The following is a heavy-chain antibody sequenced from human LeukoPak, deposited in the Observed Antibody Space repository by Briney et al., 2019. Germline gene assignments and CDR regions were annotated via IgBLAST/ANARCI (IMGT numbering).Heavy chain of an antibody. CDR3: ARDLGGPVLA. D-gene: IGHD3-16*01. CDR2: IYASGYT. V-gene: IGHV4-4*07. J-gene: IGHJ4*02. Sequence: PSETLSLTCTVSGNSISSYYWSWIRQPAGRGLEWIGRIYASGYTNYNPSLKSRVTMSVATSKNQFSLKLSSVTAADTAVYYCARDLGGPVLAWGQGTLVTVSS. CDR1: GNSISSYY.